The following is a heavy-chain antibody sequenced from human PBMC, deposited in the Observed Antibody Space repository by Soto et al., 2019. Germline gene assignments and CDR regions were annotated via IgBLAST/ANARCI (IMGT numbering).Heavy chain of an antibody. CDR1: GGSISSSNW. D-gene: IGHD3-22*01. Sequence: KPSETLSLTCAVSGGSISSSNWWSWVRQPPGKGLEWIGEIYHSGSTNYNPSLKSRVTISVDKSKNQFSLKLSSVTAADTAAYYCARDTRYYDSSGYDHDAFDIWGQGTMVTVS. CDR2: IYHSGST. CDR3: ARDTRYYDSSGYDHDAFDI. V-gene: IGHV4-4*02. J-gene: IGHJ3*02.